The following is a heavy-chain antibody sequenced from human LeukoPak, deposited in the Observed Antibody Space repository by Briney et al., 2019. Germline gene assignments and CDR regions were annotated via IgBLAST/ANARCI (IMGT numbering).Heavy chain of an antibody. Sequence: SETLSLTCAVYGGSLNDYLWSWLRQPPGQGLEWVGEVGHSGTTNYNPSLKSRVTISVDTSKNQFSLKLTSVTAADTAVYYCARELISSRAAFDTWGQGTVVTVSS. CDR3: ARELISSRAAFDT. D-gene: IGHD3-10*01. CDR1: GGSLNDYL. V-gene: IGHV4-34*01. CDR2: VGHSGTT. J-gene: IGHJ3*02.